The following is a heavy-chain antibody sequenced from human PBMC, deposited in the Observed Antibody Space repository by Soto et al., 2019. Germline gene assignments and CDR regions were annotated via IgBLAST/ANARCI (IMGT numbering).Heavy chain of an antibody. CDR3: ARGQDYGGWYAPSYYYYGMDV. Sequence: PSETLSLTCTVSGGSISSYYWSWIRQPPGKGLEWIGYIYYSGSTNYNPSLKSRVTISVDTSKNQFSLKLSSVTAADTAVYYCARGQDYGGWYAPSYYYYGMDVWGQGTTVTVSS. CDR2: IYYSGST. V-gene: IGHV4-59*01. J-gene: IGHJ6*02. D-gene: IGHD4-17*01. CDR1: GGSISSYY.